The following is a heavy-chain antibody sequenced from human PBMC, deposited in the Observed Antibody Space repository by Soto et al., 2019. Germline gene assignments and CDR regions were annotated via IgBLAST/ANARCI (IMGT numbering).Heavy chain of an antibody. J-gene: IGHJ6*02. CDR1: GGSISSYY. D-gene: IGHD5-18*01. V-gene: IGHV4-4*07. CDR3: ARVPQRGYSLYSGIMDV. Sequence: QVQLQESGPGLVKPSETLSLTCTVSGGSISSYYWNWIRQPAGKGLEWIGRIYTSGSTSYSPSLKSRVSMSVDPSKSQFSLKLRSVTAADTAVYYCARVPQRGYSLYSGIMDVWGQGSTVTVSS. CDR2: IYTSGST.